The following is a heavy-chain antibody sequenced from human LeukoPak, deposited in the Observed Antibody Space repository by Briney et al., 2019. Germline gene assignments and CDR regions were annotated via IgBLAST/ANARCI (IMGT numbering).Heavy chain of an antibody. J-gene: IGHJ2*01. V-gene: IGHV3-7*01. D-gene: IGHD6-25*01. CDR1: GFTFSSYW. Sequence: PGGSLRLSCAASGFTFSSYWMSWVRQAPGKGLEWVANIKQDGSEKYYVDSVKGRFTISRDNAKNSLYLQMNSLRAEDTAVYYCARDGLAAATLHWCFDLWGRGTPVTVSS. CDR2: IKQDGSEK. CDR3: ARDGLAAATLHWCFDL.